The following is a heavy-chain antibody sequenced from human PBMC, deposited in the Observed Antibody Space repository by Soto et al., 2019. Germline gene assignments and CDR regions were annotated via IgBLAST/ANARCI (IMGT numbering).Heavy chain of an antibody. Sequence: GGSLRLSCAASGFSFGSYALSWVRQAPGKGLEWISYISGSNIYTNYADSVKGRFAISRDNANNSLYLQMDSLRVEDTAVYYCARDGGEVIPAAIGGGYGMDVWGQGTTVTVSS. J-gene: IGHJ6*02. D-gene: IGHD2-2*01. V-gene: IGHV3-21*05. CDR3: ARDGGEVIPAAIGGGYGMDV. CDR2: ISGSNIYT. CDR1: GFSFGSYA.